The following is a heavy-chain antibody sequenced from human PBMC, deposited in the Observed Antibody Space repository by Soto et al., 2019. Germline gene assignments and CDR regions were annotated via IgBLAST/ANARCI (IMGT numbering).Heavy chain of an antibody. CDR1: GASTVSHYH. Sequence: QVQLQESGPGLVKPSQTLSLTCSVSGASTVSHYHWTWIRQPPGKGLDWMGYIFNSGTTFNNPSLTSRISISMDTSGNHFSLELRSVTAADTAVYYCALALGPTTGLDYWGQGTLVTVSS. CDR2: IFNSGTT. D-gene: IGHD1-26*01. CDR3: ALALGPTTGLDY. V-gene: IGHV4-31*02. J-gene: IGHJ4*02.